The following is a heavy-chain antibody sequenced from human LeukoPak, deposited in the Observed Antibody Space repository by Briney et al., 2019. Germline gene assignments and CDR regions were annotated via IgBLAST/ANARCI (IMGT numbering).Heavy chain of an antibody. V-gene: IGHV4-59*01. D-gene: IGHD5-18*01. CDR2: IYYSGST. J-gene: IGHJ6*03. CDR1: GASISSYY. CDR3: ARVGYSYGYTIGYYYYMDV. Sequence: SETLSLTCTVSGASISSYYWSWIRLPPGKGLQWIGHIYYSGSTNYNPSLKSRVTISVDTSKNQFSLKLSSVTAADTAVYYCARVGYSYGYTIGYYYYMDVWGKGTTVTVSS.